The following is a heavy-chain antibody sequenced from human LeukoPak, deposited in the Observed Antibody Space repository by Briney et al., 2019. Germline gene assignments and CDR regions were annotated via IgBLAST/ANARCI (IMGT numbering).Heavy chain of an antibody. D-gene: IGHD2-2*01. J-gene: IGHJ5*02. CDR3: ARQGDQLLSLNWFDP. CDR1: GYPISSGYY. Sequence: SETLSLTCAVSGYPISSGYYWGWIRQPPGKGLEWIGSIYHSGSTYYNPSLKSRVTISVDTSKNQFSLKLSSVTAADTAVYYCARQGDQLLSLNWFDPWGQGTLVTVSS. V-gene: IGHV4-38-2*01. CDR2: IYHSGST.